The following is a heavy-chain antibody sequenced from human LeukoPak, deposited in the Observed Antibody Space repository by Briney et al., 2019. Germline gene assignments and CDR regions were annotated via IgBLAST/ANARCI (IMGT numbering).Heavy chain of an antibody. D-gene: IGHD5-24*01. CDR1: GFTFSSYA. CDR2: ISGSGGST. V-gene: IGHV3-23*01. J-gene: IGHJ2*01. Sequence: GGSLRLSCAASGFTFSSYAMSWVRQAPGKGLEWVSGISGSGGSTYYADSVKGRFTISRDNSKNTLYLQMNSLRAEDTAVYYCARVESQRWPWYFDLWGRGTLVTVSS. CDR3: ARVESQRWPWYFDL.